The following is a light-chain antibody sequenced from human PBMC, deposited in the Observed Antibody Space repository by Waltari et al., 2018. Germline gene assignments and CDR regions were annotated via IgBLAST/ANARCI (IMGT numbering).Light chain of an antibody. CDR2: LGS. CDR3: MQALHTPTT. CDR1: QSLLRSTGYNS. J-gene: IGKJ3*01. V-gene: IGKV2-28*01. Sequence: DIVMTQSPLSLSVTPGEPASISCRSSQSLLRSTGYNSLGWYVQKPGQPPQLLISLGSDRASGVPDRFSGSGTGTDFTLKISRVEAEDVGIYYCMQALHTPTTFGPGTKVDIK.